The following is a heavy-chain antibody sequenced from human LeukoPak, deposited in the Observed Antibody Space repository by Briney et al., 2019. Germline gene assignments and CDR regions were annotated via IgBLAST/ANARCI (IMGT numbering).Heavy chain of an antibody. CDR3: ARDGPRVGATSAYAFDI. V-gene: IGHV1-69*13. J-gene: IGHJ3*02. D-gene: IGHD1-26*01. CDR1: GGTFSSYA. Sequence: AVKVSCKASGGTFSSYAISWVRQAPGQGLEWMGGIIPIFGTANYAQKFQGRVTITADESTSTDYMELSSLRSEDTAVYYCARDGPRVGATSAYAFDIWGQGTMVTVSS. CDR2: IIPIFGTA.